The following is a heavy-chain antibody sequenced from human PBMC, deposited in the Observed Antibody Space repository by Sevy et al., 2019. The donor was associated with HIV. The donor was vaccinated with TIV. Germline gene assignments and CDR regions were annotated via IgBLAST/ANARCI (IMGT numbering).Heavy chain of an antibody. CDR3: AKGLRGTTTNNWFDP. CDR2: ISGSGGSA. V-gene: IGHV3-23*01. J-gene: IGHJ5*02. Sequence: GGSLRLSCAASGFPFSSYAMSWVRQAPGKGLEWVSTISGSGGSAYYADSVKGRFTISRDNSKNTLFLQMHSLRAEDTAVYYCAKGLRGTTTNNWFDPWDQGTLVTVSS. D-gene: IGHD4-17*01. CDR1: GFPFSSYA.